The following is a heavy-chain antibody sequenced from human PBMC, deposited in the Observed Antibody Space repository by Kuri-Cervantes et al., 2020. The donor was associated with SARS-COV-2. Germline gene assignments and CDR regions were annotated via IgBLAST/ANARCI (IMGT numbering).Heavy chain of an antibody. CDR3: ARGIAAAGTPSVKGGYLDY. Sequence: SETLSLTCTVSGGSISSSSYYWGWIRQPPGKGLEWIGSIYYSGSTYYNPSLKSRVTISVDTSKNQFSLKLSSVTAADTAVYYCARGIAAAGTPSVKGGYLDYWGQGTLVTVSS. CDR2: IYYSGST. CDR1: GGSISSSSYY. V-gene: IGHV4-39*01. D-gene: IGHD6-13*01. J-gene: IGHJ4*02.